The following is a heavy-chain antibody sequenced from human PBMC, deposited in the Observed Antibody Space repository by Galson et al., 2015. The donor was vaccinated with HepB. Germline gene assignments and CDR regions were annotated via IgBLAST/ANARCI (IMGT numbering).Heavy chain of an antibody. CDR1: GYTFSSYH. V-gene: IGHV1-46*01. Sequence: SVKVSCKASGYTFSSYHIQWVRQAPGQGLEWMGTVHPGTGATNYAQKFRGRVTMTRDTSTNTVYMQLSSLRFEDAAVYYCAREPGTVLYFDYWGQGTLVTVSS. D-gene: IGHD1-14*01. CDR2: VHPGTGAT. CDR3: AREPGTVLYFDY. J-gene: IGHJ4*02.